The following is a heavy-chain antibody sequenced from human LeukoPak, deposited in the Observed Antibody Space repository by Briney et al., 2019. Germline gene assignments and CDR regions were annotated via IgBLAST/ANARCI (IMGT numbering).Heavy chain of an antibody. CDR1: GYTFIGYW. CDR2: IDTNSGGI. D-gene: IGHD3-3*01. V-gene: IGHV1-2*06. Sequence: APVKVSCKASGYTFIGYWMHWVRQAPGQGLEWMGRIDTNSGGINYAQKFQGRVTMTRDTSISTAYMELSSLKFDDTAVYYCARDRDGGVGTIDYWGQGTLVPVSS. J-gene: IGHJ4*02. CDR3: ARDRDGGVGTIDY.